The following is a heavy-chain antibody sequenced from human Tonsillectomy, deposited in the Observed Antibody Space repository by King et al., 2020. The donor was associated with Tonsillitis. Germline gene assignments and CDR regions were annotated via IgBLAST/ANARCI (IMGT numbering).Heavy chain of an antibody. CDR1: GFIFDDYA. CDR3: AKERGYSYGTTNFDY. Sequence: QLVQSGGGLVQPGRSLRLSCAASGFIFDDYAMHWVRQAPGKGLEWVSGISWNSGSIGYADSVKGRFTISRDNDKHSLYLQMNSLRAEDTALYYSAKERGYSYGTTNFDYWGQGTLGTVSS. CDR2: ISWNSGSI. J-gene: IGHJ4*02. D-gene: IGHD5-18*01. V-gene: IGHV3-9*01.